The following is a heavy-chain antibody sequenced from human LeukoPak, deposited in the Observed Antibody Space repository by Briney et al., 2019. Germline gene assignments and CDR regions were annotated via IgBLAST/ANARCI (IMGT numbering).Heavy chain of an antibody. Sequence: SQTLSLTWTVSGGSISSYYWSWIRQPPGKWLEWIGYIYYSGNTMYNPSLKSRVTISVDTSKNQFSLKLSSVTAADTAVYSCALGHCINGVCYGLDYWGQGTLVTVSS. V-gene: IGHV4-59*03. CDR1: GGSISSYY. CDR3: ALGHCINGVCYGLDY. CDR2: IYYSGNT. J-gene: IGHJ4*02. D-gene: IGHD2-8*01.